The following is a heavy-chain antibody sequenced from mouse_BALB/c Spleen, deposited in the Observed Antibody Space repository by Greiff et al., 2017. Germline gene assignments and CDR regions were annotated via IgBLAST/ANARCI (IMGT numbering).Heavy chain of an antibody. Sequence: DVQLQESGPGLVKPSQSLSLTCTVTGYSITSDYAWNWIRQFPGNKLEWMGYISYSGSTSYNPSLKSRISITRDTSKNQFFLQLNSVTTEDTATYYCARAGITTVVAPFDYWGQGTTLTVSS. J-gene: IGHJ2*01. V-gene: IGHV3-2*02. D-gene: IGHD1-1*01. CDR3: ARAGITTVVAPFDY. CDR2: ISYSGST. CDR1: GYSITSDYA.